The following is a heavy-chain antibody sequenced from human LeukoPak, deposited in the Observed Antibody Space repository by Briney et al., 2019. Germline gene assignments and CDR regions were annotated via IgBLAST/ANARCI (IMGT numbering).Heavy chain of an antibody. D-gene: IGHD3-16*02. V-gene: IGHV4-34*01. CDR3: ARGRTTYDYVWGSYRPPDY. CDR1: GGSFSGYY. CDR2: INHRGST. Sequence: LETLSLTCAVYGGSFSGYYWNWIRQPPGKGLEWIGEINHRGSTNYNPSLKSRVSISVDTSKNQFSLKLSSVTAADTAVYYCARGRTTYDYVWGSYRPPDYWGQGTLVTVSS. J-gene: IGHJ4*02.